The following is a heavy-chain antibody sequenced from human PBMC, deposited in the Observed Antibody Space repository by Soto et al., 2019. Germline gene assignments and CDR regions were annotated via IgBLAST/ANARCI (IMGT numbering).Heavy chain of an antibody. D-gene: IGHD5-18*01. CDR2: INPIFGTA. CDR1: GGTFSSYA. V-gene: IGHV1-69*12. CDR3: ATQGLPTYYFYGMDV. Sequence: QVQLVQSGAEVKKPGSSVKVSCKASGGTFSSYAISWVRQAPGQGLEWMGGINPIFGTANYPQKFQGRVTITADDATSTAYMELSSLRSEDTAVYYCATQGLPTYYFYGMDVWGQGTTVTVSS. J-gene: IGHJ6*02.